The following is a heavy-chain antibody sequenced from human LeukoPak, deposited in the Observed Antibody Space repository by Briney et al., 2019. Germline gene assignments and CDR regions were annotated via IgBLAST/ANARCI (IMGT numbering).Heavy chain of an antibody. CDR1: GYTYRDGY. CDR3: APTAEAYTSNWSV. V-gene: IGHV1-2*02. Sequence: GASVKVSCKASGYTYRDGYMHWVRQAPAQGLESMGWINPDSWFANYAQKFQGRVTMTRDTSISTAYLEVRRLTSDDTAVYYCAPTAEAYTSNWSVWGPGTLVTVSS. CDR2: INPDSWFA. D-gene: IGHD3-16*01. J-gene: IGHJ4*02.